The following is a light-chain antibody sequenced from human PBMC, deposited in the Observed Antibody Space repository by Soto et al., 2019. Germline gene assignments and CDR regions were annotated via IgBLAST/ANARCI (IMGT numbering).Light chain of an antibody. CDR2: QAS. V-gene: IGKV1-5*03. CDR3: QHYNTYPWT. Sequence: DVQLTQSPSTLAAFAGDRVTITCRASQRITNWLAWYQQKPGKAPSLLIYQASILQRGVPSRFSGSGSGTEFTLTISSLQPGDFATYYCQHYNTYPWTFGQGTKVDIK. CDR1: QRITNW. J-gene: IGKJ1*01.